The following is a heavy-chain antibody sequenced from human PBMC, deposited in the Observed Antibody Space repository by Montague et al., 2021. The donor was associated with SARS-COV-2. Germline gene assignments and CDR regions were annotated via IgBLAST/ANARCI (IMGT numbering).Heavy chain of an antibody. Sequence: PALVKPIQTLTLTCTFSGFSLSTSGMCVSWIRQPPGKALEWLALIDWDDDKYYSTSLKTRLTISKDTSKNQVVLTMTNMDPVDTATYYCARIGDYDILTGSYSGFDYWGQGTLVTVSS. D-gene: IGHD3-9*01. V-gene: IGHV2-70*01. CDR3: ARIGDYDILTGSYSGFDY. CDR2: IDWDDDK. CDR1: GFSLSTSGMC. J-gene: IGHJ4*02.